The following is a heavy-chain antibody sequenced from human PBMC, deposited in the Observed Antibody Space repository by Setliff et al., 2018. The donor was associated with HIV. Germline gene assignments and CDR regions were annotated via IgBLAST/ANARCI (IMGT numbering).Heavy chain of an antibody. V-gene: IGHV3-23*01. CDR3: ARSSQWLVGGYFYH. J-gene: IGHJ1*01. CDR2: ISGSGGST. Sequence: PGGSLRLSCAASGFTFSDHYMSWVRQAPGKGLEWVSGISGSGGSTFYEDSVKGRFIISRDNSNNMLHLQMNSLRVEDTAIYYCARSSQWLVGGYFYHWGQGTLVTVSS. CDR1: GFTFSDHY. D-gene: IGHD6-19*01.